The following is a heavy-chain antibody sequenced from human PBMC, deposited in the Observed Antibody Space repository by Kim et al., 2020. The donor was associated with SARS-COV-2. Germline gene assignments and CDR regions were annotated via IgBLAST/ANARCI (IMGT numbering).Heavy chain of an antibody. V-gene: IGHV4-38-2*02. CDR1: GYSISSGYY. D-gene: IGHD3-22*01. J-gene: IGHJ4*02. CDR2: IYHSGST. Sequence: SETLSLTCTVSGYSISSGYYWGWIRQPPGKGLEWIGSIYHSGSTYYNPSLKSRVTISVDTSKNQFSLKLSSVTAADTAVYYCARDCDGAVDSSGYYYYDYWGQGTLVTVSS. CDR3: ARDCDGAVDSSGYYYYDY.